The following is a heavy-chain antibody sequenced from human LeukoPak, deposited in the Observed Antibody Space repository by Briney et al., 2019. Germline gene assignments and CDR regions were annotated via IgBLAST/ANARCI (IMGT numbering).Heavy chain of an antibody. CDR1: GDSINNDY. CDR2: IYYRGST. D-gene: IGHD6-6*01. Sequence: SETLSLTCSVSGDSINNDYWSWIRQPPGKGLEWIGYIYYRGSTKYNPSLKGRVSISVDTSKNQFSLRLTSVTAADTAVYYCARDFRSSSPWGYYYLDVWGKGTTVTVSS. J-gene: IGHJ6*03. V-gene: IGHV4-59*01. CDR3: ARDFRSSSPWGYYYLDV.